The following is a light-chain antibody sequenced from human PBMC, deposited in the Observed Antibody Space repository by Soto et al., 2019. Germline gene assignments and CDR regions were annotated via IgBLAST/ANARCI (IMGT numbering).Light chain of an antibody. V-gene: IGKV3-15*01. CDR2: GAS. Sequence: EIVLTHSPGTLSLSPWEIATLSCRASQSVSSSYLAWYQQKPGQAPRLLIYGASTRATGIPVRFSGSASGTEFTLTISSLQSEDFTVYYCQQYNKWPLTFGQGTKVDIK. J-gene: IGKJ1*01. CDR3: QQYNKWPLT. CDR1: QSVSSSY.